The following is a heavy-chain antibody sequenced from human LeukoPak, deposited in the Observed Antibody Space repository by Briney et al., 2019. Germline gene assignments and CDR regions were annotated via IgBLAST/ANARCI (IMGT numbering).Heavy chain of an antibody. CDR3: TTQGSTYFNWHDP. D-gene: IGHD2-2*01. Sequence: GESLKISCKGSGYRFTSYWIGWVRQMAGKGLEWMGTIYPGDSDTRYSPSFQGQVTISADKSISTAYLQWSSLKASDTAMYYCTTQGSTYFNWHDPWGQGTLVTVSS. V-gene: IGHV5-51*01. CDR2: IYPGDSDT. J-gene: IGHJ5*02. CDR1: GYRFTSYW.